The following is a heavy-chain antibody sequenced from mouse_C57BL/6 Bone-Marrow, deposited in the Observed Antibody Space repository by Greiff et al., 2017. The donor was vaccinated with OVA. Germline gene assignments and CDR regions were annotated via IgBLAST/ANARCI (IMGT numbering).Heavy chain of an antibody. CDR2: IDPSDSYT. J-gene: IGHJ2*01. CDR1: GYTFTSYW. Sequence: VKLQESGAELVMPGASVKLSCKASGYTFTSYWMHWVKQRPGQGLEWIGEIDPSDSYTNYNQKFKGKSTLTVDKSSSTAYMQLSSLTSEDSAVYYCARPNWDVYYFDYWGQGTTLTVSS. V-gene: IGHV1-69*01. D-gene: IGHD4-1*01. CDR3: ARPNWDVYYFDY.